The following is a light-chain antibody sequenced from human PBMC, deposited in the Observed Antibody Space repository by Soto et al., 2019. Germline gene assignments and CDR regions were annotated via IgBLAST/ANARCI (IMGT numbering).Light chain of an antibody. CDR1: KNDIGVYDF. V-gene: IGLV2-8*01. J-gene: IGLJ1*01. CDR3: KATAGSNTYG. CDR2: EVV. Sequence: SALTQPTSASGAPGQSVTISCTGTKNDIGVYDFVSWYQHHPGKAPRLIIYEVVQRPSGVPDRFSGSKSGNTASLTVSGLPAADEADYFCKATAGSNTYGFGSGTKVTVL.